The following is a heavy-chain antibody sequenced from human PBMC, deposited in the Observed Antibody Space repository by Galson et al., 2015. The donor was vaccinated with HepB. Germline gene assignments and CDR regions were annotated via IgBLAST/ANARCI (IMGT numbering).Heavy chain of an antibody. D-gene: IGHD6-13*01. J-gene: IGHJ3*02. V-gene: IGHV3-11*03. CDR1: GFTFSDYY. Sequence: SLRLSCAASGFTFSDYYMSWIRQAPGKGLEWVSYISSSSSYTNYADSVKGRFTISRDNAKNSLYLQMNSLRAEDTAVYYCASFTGPYSGGGAFDIWGQGTMVTVSS. CDR3: ASFTGPYSGGGAFDI. CDR2: ISSSSSYT.